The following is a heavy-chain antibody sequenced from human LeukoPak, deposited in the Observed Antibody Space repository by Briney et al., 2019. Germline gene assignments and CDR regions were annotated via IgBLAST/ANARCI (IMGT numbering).Heavy chain of an antibody. V-gene: IGHV3-9*01. CDR3: AKDLYRDSSGYYYG. Sequence: GGSLRLSCAASGFTFSRYWMSWVRQAPGKGLEWVSGISWNSGSIGYADSVKGRFTISRDNAKNSLYLQMNSLRAEDTALYYCAKDLYRDSSGYYYGWGQGTLVTVSS. D-gene: IGHD3-22*01. CDR1: GFTFSRYW. J-gene: IGHJ4*02. CDR2: ISWNSGSI.